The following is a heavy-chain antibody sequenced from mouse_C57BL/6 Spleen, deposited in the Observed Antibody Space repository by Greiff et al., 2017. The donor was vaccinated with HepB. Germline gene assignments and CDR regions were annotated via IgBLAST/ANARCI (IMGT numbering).Heavy chain of an antibody. J-gene: IGHJ3*01. Sequence: EVKVVESGGGLVKPGGSLKLSCAASGFTFSDYGMHWVRQAPEKGLEWVAYISSGSSTIYYADTVKGRFTISRDNAKNTLFLQMTSLRSEDTAMYYCVLAWFAYWGQGTLVTVSA. D-gene: IGHD1-1*01. V-gene: IGHV5-17*01. CDR3: VLAWFAY. CDR1: GFTFSDYG. CDR2: ISSGSSTI.